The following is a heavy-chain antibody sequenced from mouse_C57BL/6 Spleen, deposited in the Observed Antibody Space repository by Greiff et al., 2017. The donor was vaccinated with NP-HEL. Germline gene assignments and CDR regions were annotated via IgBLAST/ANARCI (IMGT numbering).Heavy chain of an antibody. V-gene: IGHV5-17*01. Sequence: EVKLMESGGGLVKPGGSLKLSCAASGFTFSDYGMRWVRQAPEKGLEWVAYISSGSSTIYYADTVKGRFTISRDNAKNTLFLQMTSLRSEDTAMYYCANLDYWGQGTTLTVSS. CDR2: ISSGSSTI. CDR3: ANLDY. CDR1: GFTFSDYG. J-gene: IGHJ2*01.